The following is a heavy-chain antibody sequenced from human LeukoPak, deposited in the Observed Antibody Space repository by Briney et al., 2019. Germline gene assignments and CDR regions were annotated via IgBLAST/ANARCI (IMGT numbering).Heavy chain of an antibody. CDR1: GYTFTSYY. D-gene: IGHD5-24*01. V-gene: IGHV1-46*01. CDR3: ARGQGAVEMATKGPDY. CDR2: INPSGGST. J-gene: IGHJ4*02. Sequence: ASVKVSCKASGYTFTSYYMHWVRQAPGQGLEWMGIINPSGGSTSYAQKFQGRVTMTRDMSTSTVYMELSSLRSEDTAVYYCARGQGAVEMATKGPDYWGQGTLVTVSS.